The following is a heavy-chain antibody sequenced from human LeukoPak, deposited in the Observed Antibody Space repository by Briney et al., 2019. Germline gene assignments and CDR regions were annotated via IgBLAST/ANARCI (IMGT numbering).Heavy chain of an antibody. CDR2: ISSSSSTI. Sequence: GGSLRLSCAASGFTFSSYSMNWVRQAPGKGLEWVSYISSSSSTIYYADSVKGRFTISRDNSKNTLYLQMNSLRAEDTAVYYCARLDTAMVMYYFDYWGQGTLVTVSS. V-gene: IGHV3-48*01. CDR1: GFTFSSYS. J-gene: IGHJ4*02. D-gene: IGHD5-18*01. CDR3: ARLDTAMVMYYFDY.